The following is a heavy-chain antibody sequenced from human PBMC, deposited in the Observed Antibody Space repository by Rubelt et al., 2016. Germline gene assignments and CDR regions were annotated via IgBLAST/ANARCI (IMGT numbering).Heavy chain of an antibody. V-gene: IGHV1-24*01. J-gene: IGHJ4*02. CDR3: ATTGRSWD. CDR2: FGPEDGET. Sequence: APGKGLEWMGGFGPEDGETIYAQKFQGRVTMTEDTSTDTAYMELSSLRSEDTAVYYCATTGRSWDWGQGTLVTVSS. D-gene: IGHD6-13*01.